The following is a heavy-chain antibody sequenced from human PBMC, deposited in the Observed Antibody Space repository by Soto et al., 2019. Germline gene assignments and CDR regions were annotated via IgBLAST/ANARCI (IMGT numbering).Heavy chain of an antibody. CDR2: IIPILAMP. CDR1: GGTFNTFS. V-gene: IGHV1-69*08. J-gene: IGHJ6*02. CDR3: AKEPEYSSARYGMDV. D-gene: IGHD3-22*01. Sequence: QVQLVQSGAEVKKPGSSVKVSCKASGGTFNTFSVTWVRQAPGQGLEWMGRIIPILAMPNYSHKFQGRVTMTADKSSNTAYMELSRLTSDDTAVYYCAKEPEYSSARYGMDVWGQGTTVTVS.